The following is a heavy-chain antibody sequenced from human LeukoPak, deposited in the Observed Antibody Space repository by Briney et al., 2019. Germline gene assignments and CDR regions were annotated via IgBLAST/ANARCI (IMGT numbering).Heavy chain of an antibody. D-gene: IGHD3-22*01. J-gene: IGHJ4*02. V-gene: IGHV3-66*01. CDR3: AIETPLPYYYDSSGYYHRDY. CDR1: GFTVSSNY. CDR2: IYSGGST. Sequence: PGGSLRLSCAASGFTVSSNYMSWVRQAPGKGLEWVSVIYSGGSTYYADSVKGRFTISRDNSKNTLYLQMNSLRAEDTAVYYCAIETPLPYYYDSSGYYHRDYWGQGTLVTVSS.